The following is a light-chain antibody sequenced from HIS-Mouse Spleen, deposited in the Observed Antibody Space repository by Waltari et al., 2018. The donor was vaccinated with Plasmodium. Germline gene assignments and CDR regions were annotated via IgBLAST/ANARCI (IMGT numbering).Light chain of an antibody. J-gene: IGKJ3*01. CDR3: KQYNNWSFT. CDR2: GAS. CDR1: QSVSSN. V-gene: IGKV3-15*01. Sequence: EIVMTQSPATLSVSPGERATLSCRASQSVSSNVACDQQKPGQAARRLIYGASTRATGIPARFSGSGSGTEFTLTISSLQSEDVAVYYCKQYNNWSFTFGPGTKVDIK.